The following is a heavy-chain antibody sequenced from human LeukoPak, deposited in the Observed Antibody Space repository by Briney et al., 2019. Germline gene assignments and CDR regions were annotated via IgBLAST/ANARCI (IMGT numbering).Heavy chain of an antibody. J-gene: IGHJ4*02. CDR2: INLNSGVT. CDR1: GYTFTGYY. CDR3: ARVLDSGYPVWDC. D-gene: IGHD5-12*01. Sequence: ASVKVSCKASGYTFTGYYMHWVRQAPGPGLEWMGWINLNSGVTNYAQKFQGRVTMTRDTSISTAYMELSRLRSDDTAVYYCARVLDSGYPVWDCWGQGTLVTVSS. V-gene: IGHV1-2*02.